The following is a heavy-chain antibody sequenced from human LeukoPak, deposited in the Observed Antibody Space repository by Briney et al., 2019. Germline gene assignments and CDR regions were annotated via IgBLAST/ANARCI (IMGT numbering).Heavy chain of an antibody. CDR2: INQSGST. Sequence: PSETLSLTCAVYGGSFSGYYWSWIRQPPGKGLEWIGEINQSGSTNYNPSLKSRVTISVDTSKNQFSLKLSYVTAAETAVYYCARECSGGSCLDYWGQGTLVTVSS. CDR1: GGSFSGYY. D-gene: IGHD2-15*01. V-gene: IGHV4-34*01. J-gene: IGHJ4*02. CDR3: ARECSGGSCLDY.